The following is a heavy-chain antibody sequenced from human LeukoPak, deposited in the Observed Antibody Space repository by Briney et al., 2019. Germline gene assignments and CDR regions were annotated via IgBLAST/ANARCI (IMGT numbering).Heavy chain of an antibody. Sequence: APVKVSCKASGYTFTGSYMHWVRQAPGQGFEWIGWISPASGATKYAQNFQGRVTLTTDTSITTAYMDLSSLTSDDTASYYCANEQGGWGQGTPVTVSS. CDR2: ISPASGAT. CDR3: ANEQGG. V-gene: IGHV1-2*02. CDR1: GYTFTGSY. J-gene: IGHJ4*02. D-gene: IGHD1/OR15-1a*01.